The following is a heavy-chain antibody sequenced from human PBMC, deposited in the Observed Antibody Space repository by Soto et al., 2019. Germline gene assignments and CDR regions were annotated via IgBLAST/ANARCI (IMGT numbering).Heavy chain of an antibody. CDR2: LGAARDP. D-gene: IGHD2-2*01. Sequence: EVQLVESGGGSVQPGESLRLSCAASGFSFRDYDMHWVRQRKGKGLEWVSALGAARDPYYVGSVKGRFSVSRDNAQNSLFRQMNNLRADDTAVDFCARAYLDQLPRRPDYYYAMDFWGRGTTVTVSS. CDR1: GFSFRDYD. V-gene: IGHV3-13*05. CDR3: ARAYLDQLPRRPDYYYAMDF. J-gene: IGHJ6*02.